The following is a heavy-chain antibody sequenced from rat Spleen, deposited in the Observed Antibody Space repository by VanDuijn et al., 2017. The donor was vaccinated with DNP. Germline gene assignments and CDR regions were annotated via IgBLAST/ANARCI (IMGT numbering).Heavy chain of an antibody. D-gene: IGHD1-10*01. CDR1: GFTFSDYH. J-gene: IGHJ2*01. V-gene: IGHV5S10*01. CDR3: ARQETNNYYFDY. CDR2: IRTSGSRT. Sequence: EVQLVESGGGLVQPGRSLKLSCAASGFTFSDYHMAWVRQAPKKGLEWVATIRTSGSRTYYPDSVKGRFTISRDNAKSSLYLQMNSLKSEDTATYYCARQETNNYYFDYWGQGVMVTVSS.